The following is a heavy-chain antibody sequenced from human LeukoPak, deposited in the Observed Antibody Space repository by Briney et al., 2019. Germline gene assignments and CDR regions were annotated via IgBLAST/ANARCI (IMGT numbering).Heavy chain of an antibody. CDR2: ISGSGGST. CDR3: ARDLCGGDCYENYFDY. V-gene: IGHV3-23*01. Sequence: GGSLRLSCAASGFTFSSYAMRWVRQAPGKGLEWVSAISGSGGSTYYADSVKGRFTISRDNSKNTLYLQMNSLRAEDTAVYYCARDLCGGDCYENYFDYWGQGTLVTVSS. D-gene: IGHD2-21*01. J-gene: IGHJ4*02. CDR1: GFTFSSYA.